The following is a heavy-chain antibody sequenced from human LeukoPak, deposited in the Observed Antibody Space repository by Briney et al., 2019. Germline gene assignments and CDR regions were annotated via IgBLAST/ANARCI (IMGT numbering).Heavy chain of an antibody. CDR2: ISSSSSYI. J-gene: IGHJ3*02. D-gene: IGHD1-26*01. Sequence: GGSLRPSCAASGFTFSSYSMNWVRQAPGKGLEWVSSISSSSSYIYYADSVKGRFTISRDNAKNSLYLQMNSLRAEDTAVYYCARCLGATRCAFDIWGQGTMVTVSS. CDR3: ARCLGATRCAFDI. CDR1: GFTFSSYS. V-gene: IGHV3-21*01.